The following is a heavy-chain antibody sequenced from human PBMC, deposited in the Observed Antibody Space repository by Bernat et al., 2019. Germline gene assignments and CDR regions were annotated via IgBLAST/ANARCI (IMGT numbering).Heavy chain of an antibody. J-gene: IGHJ5*02. Sequence: QVQLQESGPGLVKPSETLSLTCTVSGGSISSSSYYWGWIRQPPGKGLEWIGSIYYSGSTYYNPSLKGRVTISVDPSKNQFSRKLSSVTAADTAVYYCARHRYDFWSGWNWFDPWGQGTLVTVSS. V-gene: IGHV4-39*01. CDR3: ARHRYDFWSGWNWFDP. D-gene: IGHD3-3*01. CDR2: IYYSGST. CDR1: GGSISSSSYY.